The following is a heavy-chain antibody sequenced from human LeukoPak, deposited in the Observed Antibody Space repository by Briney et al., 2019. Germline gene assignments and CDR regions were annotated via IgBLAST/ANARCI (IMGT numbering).Heavy chain of an antibody. Sequence: SVKVSCKASGYSFTSHYMHWVRQAPGQGLEWMGGIIPIFGTANYAQKFQGRVTITADKSTSTAYMELSSLRSEDTAVYYCARDGYSSSWYPYYFDYWGQGTLVTVSS. CDR1: GYSFTSHY. J-gene: IGHJ4*02. CDR2: IIPIFGTA. D-gene: IGHD6-13*01. V-gene: IGHV1-69*06. CDR3: ARDGYSSSWYPYYFDY.